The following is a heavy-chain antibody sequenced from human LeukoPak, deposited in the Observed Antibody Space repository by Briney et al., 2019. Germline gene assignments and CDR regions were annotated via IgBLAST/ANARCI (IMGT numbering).Heavy chain of an antibody. CDR1: GFTFDDYT. D-gene: IGHD6-13*01. CDR2: INWNGGSR. Sequence: GGSLRLSCAASGFTFDDYTMHWVRQAPGKGLEWVSGINWNGGSRGYADSVKGRFTISRDNAKKFLYLQMNSLRAEDTAFYYCARGSSFSNFWGQGILVTVSS. CDR3: ARGSSFSNF. V-gene: IGHV3-20*04. J-gene: IGHJ4*02.